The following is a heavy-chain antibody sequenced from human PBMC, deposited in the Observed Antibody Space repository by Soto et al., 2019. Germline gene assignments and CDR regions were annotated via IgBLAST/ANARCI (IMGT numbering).Heavy chain of an antibody. D-gene: IGHD1-1*01. CDR2: ISSSGGST. CDR1: GFTFSSYA. V-gene: IGHV3-23*01. Sequence: GGSLRLSCAASGFTFSSYAMSWVRQAPGKGLEWVSAISSSGGSTYYADSVRGRFTISRDNSKNTLYLQMNSLRAEDTAVYYCAKVLDWNRDYWGQGTLVTVSS. CDR3: AKVLDWNRDY. J-gene: IGHJ4*02.